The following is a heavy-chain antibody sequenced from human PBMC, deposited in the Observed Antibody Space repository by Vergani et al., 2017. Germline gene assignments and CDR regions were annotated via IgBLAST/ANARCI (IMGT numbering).Heavy chain of an antibody. J-gene: IGHJ4*02. D-gene: IGHD2-2*03. CDR3: ARDMDIVVVPAAIHLDY. CDR1: GFTFSTYS. Sequence: EVQLVESGGGLVQPGGSLRLSCAASGFTFSTYSMNWVRQAPGKGLEWISYISSRSGTIDYADSVKGRFTISRDNAKNSLYLQMSSLRAEDTAVYYCARDMDIVVVPAAIHLDYWGQGTLVTVSS. CDR2: ISSRSGTI. V-gene: IGHV3-48*01.